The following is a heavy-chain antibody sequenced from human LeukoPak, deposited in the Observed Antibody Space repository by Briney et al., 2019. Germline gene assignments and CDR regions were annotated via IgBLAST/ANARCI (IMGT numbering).Heavy chain of an antibody. V-gene: IGHV3-48*03. CDR2: ISSSGSNI. J-gene: IGHJ4*02. Sequence: GGSLRLSCEASGFTFSSYQINWVRQAPGKGMEWDSYISSSGSNIYYADSVKGRFTISRDNAKNSLYLQMNSLRAEDTAVYYCARRYCSSDICNHLDCWGQGTLVTVSS. CDR1: GFTFSSYQ. D-gene: IGHD2-2*01. CDR3: ARRYCSSDICNHLDC.